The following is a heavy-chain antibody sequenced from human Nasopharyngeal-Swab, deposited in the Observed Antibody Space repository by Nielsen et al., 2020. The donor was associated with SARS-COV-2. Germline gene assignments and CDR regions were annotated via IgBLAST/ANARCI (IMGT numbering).Heavy chain of an antibody. J-gene: IGHJ5*02. Sequence: SETLSLTCTVSGGSISSSSYYWGWIRQPPGKGLEWIGSIYYSGSTYYNPSLKSRVTISVDTSKNQFSLKLSSVTAADTAVYYCARHGLATVTIFGVVIPNGWFDPWGQGTLVTVSS. CDR1: GGSISSSSYY. V-gene: IGHV4-39*07. CDR2: IYYSGST. CDR3: ARHGLATVTIFGVVIPNGWFDP. D-gene: IGHD3-3*01.